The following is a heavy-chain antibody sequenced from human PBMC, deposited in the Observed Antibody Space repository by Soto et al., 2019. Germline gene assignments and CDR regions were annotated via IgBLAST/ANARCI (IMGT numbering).Heavy chain of an antibody. CDR3: ARQVSGYSSSWFSQGWFDP. V-gene: IGHV4-39*01. CDR2: IYYSGST. CDR1: GGSISSSSYY. Sequence: SETLSLTCTVSGGSISSSSYYWGWIRQPPGKGLEWIGSIYYSGSTYYNPSLKSRVTISVDTSKNQFSLKLSSVTAADTAVYYCARQVSGYSSSWFSQGWFDPWGQGTLVTVSS. J-gene: IGHJ5*02. D-gene: IGHD6-13*01.